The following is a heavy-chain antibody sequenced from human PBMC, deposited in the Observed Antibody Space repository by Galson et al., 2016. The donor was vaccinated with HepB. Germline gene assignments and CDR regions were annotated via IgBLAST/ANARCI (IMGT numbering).Heavy chain of an antibody. CDR1: GFIFSNYD. V-gene: IGHV3-30*18. CDR3: AKDVHGSRNYYPIFDY. CDR2: ISYHGRTT. D-gene: IGHD3-10*01. Sequence: SLRLSCATSGFIFSNYDMHWIRQAPGKGLEWVAVISYHGRTTFYTESVKGRFTISRDNSKNTLYVEMTSLRPEDTAVYFCAKDVHGSRNYYPIFDYWGQGTPVTVSS. J-gene: IGHJ4*02.